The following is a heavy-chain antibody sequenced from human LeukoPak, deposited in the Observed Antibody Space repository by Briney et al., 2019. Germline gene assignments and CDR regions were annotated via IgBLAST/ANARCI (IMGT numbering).Heavy chain of an antibody. J-gene: IGHJ4*02. Sequence: PGRSVRLSCAASGFSFSNYGMHWVRQAPGKGLEWVAVFWYDGSNTYYADSVKGRFTISRDNSKNTLYLQMNSLRAEDTAVYYCAKDVGRGWVYFDSWGQGSLVTVSS. CDR3: AKDVGRGWVYFDS. CDR2: FWYDGSNT. CDR1: GFSFSNYG. V-gene: IGHV3-33*06. D-gene: IGHD1-26*01.